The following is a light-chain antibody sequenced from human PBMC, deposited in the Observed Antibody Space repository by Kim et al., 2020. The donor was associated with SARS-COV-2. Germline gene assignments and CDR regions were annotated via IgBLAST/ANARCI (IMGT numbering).Light chain of an antibody. Sequence: AIQMTQSPSSLSASVGDRVTITCRASQGIRNDLGWYQQKPGKAPKLLIYTASRLQSGVPSRFSGSGSGSDFTLTISSLQPEDFATYYCLQDYNSPWKLGKGTKVDIK. J-gene: IGKJ1*01. CDR1: QGIRND. CDR3: LQDYNSPWK. V-gene: IGKV1-6*01. CDR2: TAS.